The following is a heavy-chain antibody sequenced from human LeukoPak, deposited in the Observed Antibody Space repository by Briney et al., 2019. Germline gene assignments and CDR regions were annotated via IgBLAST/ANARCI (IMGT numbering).Heavy chain of an antibody. V-gene: IGHV3-53*01. CDR3: ARSRRQWLDFDY. D-gene: IGHD6-19*01. CDR2: IYSGGST. Sequence: GGPLRLSCAASGFTVSSNYMSWVRQAPGKGLEWVSVIYSGGSTYYADSVKGRFTISRDNSKNTLYLQMNSLRAEDTAVYYCARSRRQWLDFDYWGQGTLVTVSS. CDR1: GFTVSSNY. J-gene: IGHJ4*02.